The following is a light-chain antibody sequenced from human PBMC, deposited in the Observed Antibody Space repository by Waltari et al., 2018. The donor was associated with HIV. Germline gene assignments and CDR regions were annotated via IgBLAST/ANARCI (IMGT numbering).Light chain of an antibody. CDR2: DAS. J-gene: IGKJ2*01. CDR3: QQRSTWYT. CDR1: QSVDTY. V-gene: IGKV3-11*01. Sequence: EIVLTQSPATLSLSPGDRATLSCRASQSVDTYLAWYQQKPGQAPRLLIYDASNRAAGVQARFSGSGSGTDFTLTISSLEPEDSAVYYCQQRSTWYTFGQGTKLEIK.